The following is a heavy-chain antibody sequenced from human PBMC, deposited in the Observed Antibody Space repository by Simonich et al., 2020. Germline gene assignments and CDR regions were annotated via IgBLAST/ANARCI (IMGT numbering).Heavy chain of an antibody. V-gene: IGHV1-2*02. CDR2: INPKRGGT. J-gene: IGHJ6*03. CDR3: ARGRIAAAGTYYYYYMDV. Sequence: QVQLVQSGAEVKKPGASVKVSCKASGYTFTGYYMHWVEHAPGQGLEWMGWINPKRGGTNHAQKFQGRVTMTRDTSISTAYMELSRLRSDDTAVYYCARGRIAAAGTYYYYYMDVWGKGTTVTVSS. D-gene: IGHD6-13*01. CDR1: GYTFTGYY.